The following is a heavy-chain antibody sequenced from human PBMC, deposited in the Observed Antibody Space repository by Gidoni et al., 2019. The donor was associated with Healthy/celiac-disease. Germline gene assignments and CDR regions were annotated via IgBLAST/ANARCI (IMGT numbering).Heavy chain of an antibody. J-gene: IGHJ4*02. CDR1: GPSFSGYY. D-gene: IGHD3-22*01. CDR2: ITHTGST. Sequence: QVQLQQWGAGLWKPWETLSLTCAMSGPSFSGYYWSWIRQSPGRGLEWIAEITHTGSTNYKPSLRSRVTISVDASKNQFSLQLRSVTAADTAVYYCARGRYHDSSGFPYWGQGTLVTVSS. CDR3: ARGRYHDSSGFPY. V-gene: IGHV4-34*01.